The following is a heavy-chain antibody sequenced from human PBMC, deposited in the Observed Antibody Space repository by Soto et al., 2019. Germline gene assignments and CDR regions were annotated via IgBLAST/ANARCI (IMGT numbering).Heavy chain of an antibody. CDR1: RFDSKSDT. V-gene: IGHV3-21*01. D-gene: IGHD2-2*01. Sequence: PGGSLRLSWVASRFDSKSDTRKWVRQAPGKGLHWVSSISESSGFKHFEDSVKGRFNIYIDNANSSLFLQMDRLRVEDAGIYFCPRGKGCLLVDSRGQGTQVTVSS. CDR2: ISESSGFK. CDR3: PRGKGCLLVDS. J-gene: IGHJ5*01.